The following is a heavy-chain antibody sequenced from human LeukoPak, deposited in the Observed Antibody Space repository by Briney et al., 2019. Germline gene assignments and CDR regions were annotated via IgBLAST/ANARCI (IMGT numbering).Heavy chain of an antibody. CDR1: GFTFSSYW. Sequence: GGSLRLSCAASGFTFSSYWMSWVRQAPGKGLEWVANIKQDGSEKYYVDSVKGRFTISRDNAKNSLYLQMNSLGAEDTAVYYCARMDYDFWSGYSIDYWGQGTLVTVSS. J-gene: IGHJ4*02. CDR3: ARMDYDFWSGYSIDY. V-gene: IGHV3-7*01. D-gene: IGHD3-3*01. CDR2: IKQDGSEK.